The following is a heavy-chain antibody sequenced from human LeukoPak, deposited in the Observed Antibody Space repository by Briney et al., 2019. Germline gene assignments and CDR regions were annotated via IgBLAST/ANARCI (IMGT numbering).Heavy chain of an antibody. CDR3: ARDNDPDYTSSPGWFDS. V-gene: IGHV3-30-3*01. CDR1: GLSFSNYA. CDR2: ISSDGSNK. Sequence: GGSLRLSCAAPGLSFSNYAMNWVRRAPGKGLEWVAVISSDGSNKFYADSVKGRFTASRDNSKNTLYLQMNSLRVEDTAVYYCARDNDPDYTSSPGWFDSWGQGTLVTVSS. J-gene: IGHJ5*01. D-gene: IGHD2-2*02.